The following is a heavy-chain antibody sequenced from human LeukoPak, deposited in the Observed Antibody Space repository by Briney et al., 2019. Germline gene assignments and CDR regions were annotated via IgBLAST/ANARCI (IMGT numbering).Heavy chain of an antibody. Sequence: GVLRHSCAASGYTFSSYAMSWVRQAPGKGLEWVSAISGSGGSTYYADSVKGRFTISRDNSKNTLYLQMNSLRAEDTAVYYCAKDAGYCTNGVCSYYFDYWGQGTLVTVSS. J-gene: IGHJ4*02. V-gene: IGHV3-23*01. CDR2: ISGSGGST. D-gene: IGHD2-8*01. CDR1: GYTFSSYA. CDR3: AKDAGYCTNGVCSYYFDY.